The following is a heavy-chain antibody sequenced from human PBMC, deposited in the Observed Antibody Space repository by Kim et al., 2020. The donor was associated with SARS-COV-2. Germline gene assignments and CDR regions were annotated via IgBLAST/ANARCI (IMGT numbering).Heavy chain of an antibody. V-gene: IGHV3-30*18. D-gene: IGHD3-10*01. Sequence: GGSLRLSCAASGFTFSRNGMHWVRQAPGKGLEWVGFISHDESDKYYVDSVKGRFTISRDNSKNTLYLQMNSLRAEATAVYYCAKEGFGDSDAFDMWDQGT. CDR2: ISHDESDK. J-gene: IGHJ3*02. CDR1: GFTFSRNG. CDR3: AKEGFGDSDAFDM.